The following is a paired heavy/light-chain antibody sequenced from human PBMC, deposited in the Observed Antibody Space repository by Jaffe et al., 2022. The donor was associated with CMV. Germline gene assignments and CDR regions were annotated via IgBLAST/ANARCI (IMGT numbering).Light chain of an antibody. CDR3: QQYNYSPVT. Sequence: EIVLTQSPGTLSLSPGERATLSCRASQSVSSSYLAWYQQKPGQAPRLLIYGASSRATGIPDRFSGSGSGTDFTLTISRLEPEDFAVYYCQQYNYSPVTFGQGTKVEI. J-gene: IGKJ1*01. V-gene: IGKV3-20*01. CDR2: GAS. CDR1: QSVSSSY.
Heavy chain of an antibody. J-gene: IGHJ5*02. CDR3: AKDRTSGNYQAPRFDP. Sequence: EVQLVESGGGLVQPGGSLRLSCAVSGFTFSSCAMSWVRQAPGKGLEWVSSISGSGGDTCYADSVKGRLTISRDNSKNTLYLQMNSLRAEDTAMYYCAKDRTSGNYQAPRFDPWGQGTLVTVSS. CDR2: ISGSGGDT. V-gene: IGHV3-23*04. D-gene: IGHD3-10*01. CDR1: GFTFSSCA.